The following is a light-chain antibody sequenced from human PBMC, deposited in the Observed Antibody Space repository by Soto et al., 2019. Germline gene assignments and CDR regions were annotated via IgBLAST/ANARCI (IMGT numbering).Light chain of an antibody. CDR3: QQYGSSPWT. CDR1: QSVSSSY. Sequence: EIVLTQSPGTLSLSPGERATLSCRASQSVSSSYLAWYQQKPGQAPRLLIYGASSRATGIPDRFSGSGSGTDFTLTTSRLDPEPFAVYYCQQYGSSPWTFDQVTKVGIK. V-gene: IGKV3-20*01. CDR2: GAS. J-gene: IGKJ1*01.